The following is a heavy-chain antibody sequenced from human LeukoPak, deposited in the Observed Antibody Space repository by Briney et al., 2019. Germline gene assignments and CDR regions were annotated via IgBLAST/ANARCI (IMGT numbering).Heavy chain of an antibody. V-gene: IGHV3-7*03. CDR1: GFPFSSYS. D-gene: IGHD6-13*01. CDR2: IKPDGTTK. CDR3: ARSIPYGTTWYGRSDY. Sequence: GGSLRLSCAASGFPFSSYSMTWVRQAPGKGLEWVANIKPDGTTKLYVDSVKGRFTISRDNALNSLYLQMNSLRAEDTAIYYCARSIPYGTTWYGRSDYWGQGTLVTASS. J-gene: IGHJ4*02.